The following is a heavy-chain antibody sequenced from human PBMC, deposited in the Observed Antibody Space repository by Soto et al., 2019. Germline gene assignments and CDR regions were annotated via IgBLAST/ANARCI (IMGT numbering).Heavy chain of an antibody. CDR1: GFTFTNAW. D-gene: IGHD3-22*01. V-gene: IGHV3-15*01. Sequence: VVESGGGLVKPGGSLRLSCATSGFTFTNAWMSWVRQAPGKGLEWVARIKSKTDGGTTDYAAPVKGRFTISRDDSKNTLYLQMNSLKTEDTAVYYCTGTYYYDSSGYPSTNWGQGTLSPSPQ. CDR3: TGTYYYDSSGYPSTN. J-gene: IGHJ4*02. CDR2: IKSKTDGGTT.